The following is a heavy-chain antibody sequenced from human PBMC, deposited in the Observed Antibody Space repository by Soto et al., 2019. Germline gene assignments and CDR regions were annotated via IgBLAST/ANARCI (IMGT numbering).Heavy chain of an antibody. D-gene: IGHD1-1*01. V-gene: IGHV1-46*01. Sequence: QVQLVQSGAELKKPGASVKVSCRASGYPFTAYYIHGIRQAPGQGLQWMGRVNPSVNSTTYAEKFQGRVTVTWDTSTSTVFLEMISLTSQDSALYYCARGPPRGAYTTHFDHWGQGSLVSVSS. J-gene: IGHJ5*02. CDR1: GYPFTAYY. CDR2: VNPSVNST. CDR3: ARGPPRGAYTTHFDH.